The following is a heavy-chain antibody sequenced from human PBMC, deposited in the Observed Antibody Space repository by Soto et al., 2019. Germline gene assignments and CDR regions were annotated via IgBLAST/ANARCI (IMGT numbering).Heavy chain of an antibody. J-gene: IGHJ4*02. V-gene: IGHV1-3*01. D-gene: IGHD3-10*01. CDR2: INAGNDNI. CDR1: GYTFTRYT. CDR3: AIFGGSVSG. Sequence: ASVKVSCKASGYTFTRYTMYWVLQAPGQRLECMGWINAGNDNIKYSQKFQVRVTITTDTSASTAYMDLTSLISEDTAVYYCAIFGGSVSGWGQGTLVTVS.